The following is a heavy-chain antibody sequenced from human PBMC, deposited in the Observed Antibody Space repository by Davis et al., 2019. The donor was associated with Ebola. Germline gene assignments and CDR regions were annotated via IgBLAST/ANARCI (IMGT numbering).Heavy chain of an antibody. CDR3: AKSWAGDYAYYRYYYAMDV. D-gene: IGHD4-17*01. CDR2: IRGNGDST. V-gene: IGHV3-23*01. J-gene: IGHJ6*04. CDR1: GFTFNNYA. Sequence: GESLKISCAASGFTFNNYAMNWVRQAPGKGLEWVSRIRGNGDSTYYADSVKGRFTISRDTSKNALYLQMNSLRGEDTAVYYCAKSWAGDYAYYRYYYAMDVWGRGTTVAVSS.